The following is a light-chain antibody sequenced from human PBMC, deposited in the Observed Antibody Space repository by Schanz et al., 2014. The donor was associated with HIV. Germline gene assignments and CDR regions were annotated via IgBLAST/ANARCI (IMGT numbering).Light chain of an antibody. CDR2: EVS. CDR1: SSDVGSYNR. Sequence: QSVLTQPPSVSAAPGQRVTISCTGTSSDVGSYNRVSWYQQPPGTAPKLMIYEVSNRPSGVPDRFSGSKSGNTASLTISGLQAEDEADYYCCSFAGTIWVFGGGTKVTVL. V-gene: IGLV2-18*02. J-gene: IGLJ3*02. CDR3: CSFAGTIWV.